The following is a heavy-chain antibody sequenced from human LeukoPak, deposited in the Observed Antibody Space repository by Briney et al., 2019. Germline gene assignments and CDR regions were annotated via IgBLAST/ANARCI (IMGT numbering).Heavy chain of an antibody. CDR3: ARRASDYYGSGTYIDY. D-gene: IGHD3-10*01. V-gene: IGHV5-51*01. CDR2: IYPGDSDT. CDR1: GYSFTNYW. Sequence: GESLKISCKASGYSFTNYWIAWVRQMPGKGLEWMGFIYPGDSDTRYSPSFQGQVTISADKSISTAYLQWSSLKASDTAMYYCARRASDYYGSGTYIDYWGRGTLVTVSS. J-gene: IGHJ4*02.